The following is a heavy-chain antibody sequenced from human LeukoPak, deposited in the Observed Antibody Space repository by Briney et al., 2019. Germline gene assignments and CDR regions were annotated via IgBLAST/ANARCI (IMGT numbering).Heavy chain of an antibody. CDR1: GFTFSSYS. V-gene: IGHV3-23*01. D-gene: IGHD6-19*01. CDR2: VSYNGGNT. J-gene: IGHJ4*02. CDR3: AKGEWLDN. Sequence: GGSLRLSCAASGFTFSSYSMNWVRQAPGKGLEWVSTVSYNGGNTYYADSVKGRFTLYRDSSKNTVYLQIDSLRAEDTAAYYCAKGEWLDNWGQGTLVTVSS.